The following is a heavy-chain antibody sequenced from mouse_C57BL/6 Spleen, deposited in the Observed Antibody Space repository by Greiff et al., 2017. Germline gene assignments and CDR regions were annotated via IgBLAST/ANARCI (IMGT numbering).Heavy chain of an antibody. D-gene: IGHD1-1*01. V-gene: IGHV1-55*01. J-gene: IGHJ4*01. CDR2: IYPGSGST. CDR1: GYTFTSYW. Sequence: VQLQQSGAELVKPGASVKMSCKASGYTFTSYWITWVKQRPGQGLEWIGDIYPGSGSTNYNEKFKSKATLTVDTSSSTAYMQLSSLTSEDSAVYYCAGGDYYGSSYDYAMDYWGQGTSVTVSS. CDR3: AGGDYYGSSYDYAMDY.